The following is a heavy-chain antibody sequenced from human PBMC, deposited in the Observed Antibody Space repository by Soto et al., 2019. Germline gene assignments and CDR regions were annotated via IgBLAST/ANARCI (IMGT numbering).Heavy chain of an antibody. CDR3: ARREIQGPIDY. CDR2: IYYSGTT. D-gene: IGHD1-26*01. CDR1: GYSISSSNW. V-gene: IGHV4-28*01. Sequence: ASETLSLTCAVSGYSISSSNWWGWIRQPPRKGLEWIGYIYYSGTTYYNPSLKSRVTMSVDTSKNQFSLKLTSVTAVDTAVYYCARREIQGPIDYWGQGTLVTVSS. J-gene: IGHJ4*02.